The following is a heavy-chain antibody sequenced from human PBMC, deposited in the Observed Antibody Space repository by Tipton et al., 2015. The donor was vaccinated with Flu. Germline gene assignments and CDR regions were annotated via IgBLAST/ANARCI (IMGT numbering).Heavy chain of an antibody. CDR1: GGSIRSTNYF. V-gene: IGHV4-39*01. Sequence: GLVKPSETLSLTCAVSGGSIRSTNYFCAWIRQPPGKGLELIGSIYPSGTTYYNPSLKSRVTISVDTSKSQFSLMLRSVTAADTAVYYCARLSYYDVDLKNFYFDYWGQGALVTVSS. J-gene: IGHJ4*02. D-gene: IGHD3-10*02. CDR2: IYPSGTT. CDR3: ARLSYYDVDLKNFYFDY.